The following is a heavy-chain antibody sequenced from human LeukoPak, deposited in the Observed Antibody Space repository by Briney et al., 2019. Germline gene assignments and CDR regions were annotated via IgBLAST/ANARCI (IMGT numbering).Heavy chain of an antibody. Sequence: GRSLRLSCAASGFTFSSYGMHWVRQAPGKGLEWVAVISYDGSNKYYADSVKGRFTISRDNSKNTLYLQMNSLRAEDTAVYYCAREDYYYDSSGYLGANWFDPWGQGTLVTVSS. CDR3: AREDYYYDSSGYLGANWFDP. V-gene: IGHV3-30*03. CDR2: ISYDGSNK. CDR1: GFTFSSYG. J-gene: IGHJ5*02. D-gene: IGHD3-22*01.